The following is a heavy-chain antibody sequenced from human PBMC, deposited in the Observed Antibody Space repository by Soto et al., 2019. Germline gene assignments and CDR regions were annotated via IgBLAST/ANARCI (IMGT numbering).Heavy chain of an antibody. Sequence: SETLSLTCAVYGGSFSGYYWSWIRQPPGKGLEWIGEINHSGSTNYNPSLKSRVTISVDTSKNQFSLKLSSVTAADTAVYYCARGRLIVVVPAAMNNWFDPWGQGTLVTVYS. D-gene: IGHD2-2*01. CDR1: GGSFSGYY. V-gene: IGHV4-34*01. J-gene: IGHJ5*02. CDR2: INHSGST. CDR3: ARGRLIVVVPAAMNNWFDP.